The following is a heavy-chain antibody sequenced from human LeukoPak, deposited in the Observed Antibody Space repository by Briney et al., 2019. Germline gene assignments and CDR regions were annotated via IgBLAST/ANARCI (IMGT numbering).Heavy chain of an antibody. J-gene: IGHJ4*02. Sequence: PSETLSLTCAVYGGSFSGYYWSWVRQPPGKGLEWIGEINHSGSTNYNPSLKSRVTISVDTSKDQFSLKLSSVTAADTAVYYCARALRYSSSSRLDYWGREPWSPSPQ. CDR1: GGSFSGYY. CDR3: ARALRYSSSSRLDY. CDR2: INHSGST. D-gene: IGHD6-13*01. V-gene: IGHV4-34*01.